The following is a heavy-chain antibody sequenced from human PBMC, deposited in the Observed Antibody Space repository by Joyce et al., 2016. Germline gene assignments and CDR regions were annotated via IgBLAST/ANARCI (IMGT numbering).Heavy chain of an antibody. D-gene: IGHD3-10*01. CDR1: GVNVSNSY. J-gene: IGHJ2*01. V-gene: IGHV3-53*01. CDR3: ARDLVEDYCWFFDI. Sequence: EVQLVESGGGLIQPGGSLRLACVVSGVNVSNSYLTWVRQAPGKGLVGVTVMYREGQTNFPESVKGRVTSTRDIAKNTVYLQMNSLRAEDSAVYYCARDLVEDYCWFFDIWGPGTPVTVSS. CDR2: MYREGQT.